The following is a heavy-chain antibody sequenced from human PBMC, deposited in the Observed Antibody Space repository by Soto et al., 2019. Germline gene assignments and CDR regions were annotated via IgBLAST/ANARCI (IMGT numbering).Heavy chain of an antibody. V-gene: IGHV3-30-3*01. CDR2: ISDDGSNT. Sequence: QVQLVESGGGVVQPGRSLRLSCAASGFTFSRHTMHWVRQAPGKGLEWVAAISDDGSNTYYADSVKGRFTISRDNSKNXLXPXXNSLSSEDTAVHHCAREVDYDFWSGFNTHPYYFDDWGQGTLVTVSS. CDR3: AREVDYDFWSGFNTHPYYFDD. CDR1: GFTFSRHT. D-gene: IGHD3-3*01. J-gene: IGHJ4*02.